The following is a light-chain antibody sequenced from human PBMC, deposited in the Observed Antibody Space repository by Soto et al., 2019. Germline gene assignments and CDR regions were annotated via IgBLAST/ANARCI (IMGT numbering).Light chain of an antibody. CDR2: EGS. CDR3: CSYAGISTWV. CDR1: SSDFGSYNL. V-gene: IGLV2-23*01. J-gene: IGLJ3*02. Sequence: QSALTQPASVSGSPGQSITISCAGTSSDFGSYNLVSWYQQYPGKAPKLMIYEGSKRPSGVSNRFSGSKSGNTASLTISGLQAEDEADYYCCSYAGISTWVFCGGTKLTVL.